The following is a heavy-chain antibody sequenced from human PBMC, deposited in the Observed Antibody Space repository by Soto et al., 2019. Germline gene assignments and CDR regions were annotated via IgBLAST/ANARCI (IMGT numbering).Heavy chain of an antibody. J-gene: IGHJ4*02. CDR3: AADVPTQGVGEFDY. CDR2: IKSKIDGETT. CDR1: GFTFSNAW. V-gene: IGHV3-15*01. Sequence: GGSLRLSCVVSGFTFSNAWMTWVRQAPGKGLEWVGRIKSKIDGETTEYAAPVKDRFTISRDDSKNTVYLQVASLKTEDTAIYYCAADVPTQGVGEFDYWGQGTLVTVSS. D-gene: IGHD3-10*01.